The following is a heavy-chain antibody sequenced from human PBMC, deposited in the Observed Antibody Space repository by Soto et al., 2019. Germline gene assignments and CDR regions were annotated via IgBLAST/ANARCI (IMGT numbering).Heavy chain of an antibody. CDR3: ARDLYSSGWYGWFDP. Sequence: ASVKVSCKASGYTFTSYGISRVRQAPGQGLEWMGWISAYNGNTNYAQKLQGRVTMTTDTSTSTAYMELRSLRSDDTAVYYCARDLYSSGWYGWFDPWGQGTLVTVS. V-gene: IGHV1-18*04. D-gene: IGHD6-19*01. CDR1: GYTFTSYG. CDR2: ISAYNGNT. J-gene: IGHJ5*02.